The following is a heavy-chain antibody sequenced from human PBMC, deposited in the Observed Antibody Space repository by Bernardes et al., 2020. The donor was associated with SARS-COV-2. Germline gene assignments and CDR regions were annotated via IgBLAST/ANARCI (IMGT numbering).Heavy chain of an antibody. Sequence: GGSLRLSCAASGFNFSSYAMNWVHQAPGKGLQWVSSITASTTYIQYTDSVEGRFTVSRDNAKNSLYLEMTSLRAEDTAIYHCARILRDNGFGSGYYDLWGRGTLVTVSS. V-gene: IGHV3-21*01. CDR2: ITASTTYI. CDR3: ARILRDNGFGSGYYDL. D-gene: IGHD4-17*01. J-gene: IGHJ2*01. CDR1: GFNFSSYA.